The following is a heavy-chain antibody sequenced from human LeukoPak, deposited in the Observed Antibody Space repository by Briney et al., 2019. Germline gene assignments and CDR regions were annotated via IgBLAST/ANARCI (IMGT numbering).Heavy chain of an antibody. J-gene: IGHJ4*02. Sequence: SETLSLTCAVYGGSFSGYYWSWIRQPPGEGLEWIGEINHSGSTNYNPSLKSRVTISVDTSKNQFSLKLSSVTAADTAVYYCARGRGIAVAVNYWGQGTLVTVSS. CDR3: ARGRGIAVAVNY. D-gene: IGHD6-19*01. CDR1: GGSFSGYY. CDR2: INHSGST. V-gene: IGHV4-34*01.